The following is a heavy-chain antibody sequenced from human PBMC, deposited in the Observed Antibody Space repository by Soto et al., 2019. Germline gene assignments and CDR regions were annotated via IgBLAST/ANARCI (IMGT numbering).Heavy chain of an antibody. D-gene: IGHD3-3*01. V-gene: IGHV1-18*01. CDR2: ISAYNGNT. CDR3: ARESTYYDFWSGPDY. Sequence: QVQLVQSGAEVKKPGASVKVSCKASGYTFTSYGISWVRQAPGQGLEWMGWISAYNGNTNYAQKLQGRVTMTTDTSTSTAYMELRSLRSDDTAAYYCARESTYYDFWSGPDYWGQGTLVTVSS. J-gene: IGHJ4*02. CDR1: GYTFTSYG.